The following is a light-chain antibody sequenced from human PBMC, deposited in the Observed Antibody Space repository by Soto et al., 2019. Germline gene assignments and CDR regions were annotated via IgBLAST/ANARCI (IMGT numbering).Light chain of an antibody. V-gene: IGLV1-51*01. CDR2: DNN. J-gene: IGLJ2*01. Sequence: HSVLTQPPSVSAAPGQMVTISCSGSSSNIGNNYVSWYQQLPGTAPKLLIYDNNQRPSGIPDRFSGSKSGTSATLGITGLQTGDEANYYCGTWDSSLSAVVFGGGTKLTVL. CDR3: GTWDSSLSAVV. CDR1: SSNIGNNY.